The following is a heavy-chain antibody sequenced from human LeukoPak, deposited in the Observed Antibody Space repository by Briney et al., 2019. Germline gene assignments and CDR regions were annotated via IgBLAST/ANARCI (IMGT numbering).Heavy chain of an antibody. CDR2: IYYSGST. D-gene: IGHD3-10*01. CDR3: ARDVWGSGSFDY. CDR1: GGSISSGDYY. J-gene: IGHJ4*02. Sequence: SETLSLTCNVSGGSISSGDYYWSWIRQPPGKGLEWIGYIYYSGSTYYNPSLKSRVTISVDTSKNQFSLKLSSVTAADTAVYYCARDVWGSGSFDYWGQGTLVTVSS. V-gene: IGHV4-30-4*01.